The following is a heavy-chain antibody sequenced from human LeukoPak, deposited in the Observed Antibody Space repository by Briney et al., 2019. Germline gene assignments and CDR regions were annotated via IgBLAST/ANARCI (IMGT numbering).Heavy chain of an antibody. V-gene: IGHV3-7*01. CDR3: ARDSKVMGAFDI. J-gene: IGHJ3*02. CDR1: GFTFRTFW. CDR2: IKQDGSEK. Sequence: GGSLRLSCTVSGFTFRTFWMSWVRQAPGKGLEWVANIKQDGSEKYYVDSVKGRFTISRDNAKNSLYLQMNSLRAEDTAVYYCARDSKVMGAFDIWGQGTMVTVSS.